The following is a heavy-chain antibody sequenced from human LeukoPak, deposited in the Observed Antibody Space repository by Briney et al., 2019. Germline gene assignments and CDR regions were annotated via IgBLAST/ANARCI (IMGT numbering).Heavy chain of an antibody. CDR3: ARANHMVRGVLDY. Sequence: GGSLRLSCAVSGLTFSDYWMHWVRQAPGKGLVWVSRISNDGTSTSYADSVKGRFTISRDNAKNTLYLQMNSLRAEDTAVYYCARANHMVRGVLDYWGQGTLVTVSS. J-gene: IGHJ4*02. CDR2: ISNDGTST. D-gene: IGHD3-10*01. CDR1: GLTFSDYW. V-gene: IGHV3-74*01.